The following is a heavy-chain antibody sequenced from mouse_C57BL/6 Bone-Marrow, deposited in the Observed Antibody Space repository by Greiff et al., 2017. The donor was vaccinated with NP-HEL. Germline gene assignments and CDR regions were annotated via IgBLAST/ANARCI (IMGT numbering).Heavy chain of an antibody. D-gene: IGHD2-5*01. CDR2: INPSSGYT. CDR3: TRAYCSNCDFDC. CDR1: GYTFTSYT. Sequence: VQLQESGADLARPGASVKMSCKASGYTFTSYTMHWVKQRPGQGLEWIGYINPSSGYTKYNQKFKDKATLTADKSSSTAYMQLSSLTSEDSAVYYSTRAYCSNCDFDCWGKGTTLTVSS. J-gene: IGHJ2*01. V-gene: IGHV1-4*01.